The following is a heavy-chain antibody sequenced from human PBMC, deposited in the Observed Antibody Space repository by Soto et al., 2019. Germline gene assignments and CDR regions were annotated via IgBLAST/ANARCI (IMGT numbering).Heavy chain of an antibody. D-gene: IGHD3-16*01. CDR2: LHHSGRT. J-gene: IGHJ3*02. V-gene: IGHV4-4*02. CDR3: ARHHSFGFDI. Sequence: QVLLQESGPGLVNPSGTLSLTCAVSGGSIKNIYWSWVRQPPGKGLEWIGQLHHSGRTDYSPSLKSRVTTSVDTSKNHFYLSLTSVTAADTAIYYWARHHSFGFDIWGQGTMVTVSS. CDR1: GGSIKNIYW.